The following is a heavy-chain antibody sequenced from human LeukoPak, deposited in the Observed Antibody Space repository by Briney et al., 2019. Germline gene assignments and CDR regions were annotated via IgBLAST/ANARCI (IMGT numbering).Heavy chain of an antibody. CDR3: ARNSVDDSSGYYYVNFDY. CDR2: INPTGGST. CDR1: GYTFTSYY. D-gene: IGHD3-22*01. J-gene: IGHJ4*02. V-gene: IGHV1-46*01. Sequence: ASVKVSCKASGYTFTSYYMHWVRQAPGQGLEWMGLINPTGGSTGYAQKFQGRVTMTRDTSTSTVYMELSSLRSEDTAVYYCARNSVDDSSGYYYVNFDYWGQGTLVTVSS.